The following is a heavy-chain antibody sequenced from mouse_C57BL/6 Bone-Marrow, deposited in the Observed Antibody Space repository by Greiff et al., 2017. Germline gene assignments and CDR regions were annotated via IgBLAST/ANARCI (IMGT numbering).Heavy chain of an antibody. D-gene: IGHD2-3*01. J-gene: IGHJ2*01. CDR1: GYTFTDYY. CDR3: ARWNDGYYQYYFDY. V-gene: IGHV1-26*01. CDR2: INPNNGGT. Sequence: EVKLQQSGPELVKPGASVKISCKASGYTFTDYYMNWVKQSPGKSLEWIGDINPNNGGTSYNQKFKGKATLTVDKSSSTAYMELRSLTSEDSAVYYCARWNDGYYQYYFDYWGQGTTLTVSS.